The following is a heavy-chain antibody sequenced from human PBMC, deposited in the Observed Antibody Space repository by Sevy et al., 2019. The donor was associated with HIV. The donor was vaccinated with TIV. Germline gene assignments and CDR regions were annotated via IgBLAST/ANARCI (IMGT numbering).Heavy chain of an antibody. J-gene: IGHJ4*02. CDR2: IWYDGSNK. D-gene: IGHD6-19*01. CDR1: GFTFSIYT. V-gene: IGHV3-33*08. Sequence: GGSLRLSCAASGFTFSIYTMSWVRQAPGKGLEWVAVIWYDGSNKEYVDSVKGRFTISRDNSKDTLYLQMNSLRAEDTAVYYCARENIAVAGIGYYFDHWGQGTLVTVSS. CDR3: ARENIAVAGIGYYFDH.